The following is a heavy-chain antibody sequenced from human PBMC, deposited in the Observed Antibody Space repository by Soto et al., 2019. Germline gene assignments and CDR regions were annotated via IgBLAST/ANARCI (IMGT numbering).Heavy chain of an antibody. V-gene: IGHV1-24*01. CDR2: FDPEDGET. J-gene: IGHJ4*02. D-gene: IGHD6-13*01. CDR1: GYTLTELS. CDR3: ATVPLAAAGPFFDY. Sequence: ASVKVSCKVSGYTLTELSMHWVRQAPGKGLEWMGGFDPEDGETIYAQKFQGRVTMTEDTSTDTAYMELSSLRSEDTAVYYCATVPLAAAGPFFDYWGQGTLVTVSS.